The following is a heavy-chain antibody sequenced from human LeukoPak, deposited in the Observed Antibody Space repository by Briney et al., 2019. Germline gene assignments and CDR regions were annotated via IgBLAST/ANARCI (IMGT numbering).Heavy chain of an antibody. CDR2: IGGSGANT. CDR3: AKTNGYYDL. D-gene: IGHD3-22*01. V-gene: IGHV3-23*01. Sequence: GGSLRLSCAASGFTFSSYGMSWVRKAPGKGLEWVSSIGGSGANTYYADSVKGRFTISRDNSKSTMYLQMNSLRAEDTAVYHCAKTNGYYDLWGQGTLVTVSS. CDR1: GFTFSSYG. J-gene: IGHJ4*02.